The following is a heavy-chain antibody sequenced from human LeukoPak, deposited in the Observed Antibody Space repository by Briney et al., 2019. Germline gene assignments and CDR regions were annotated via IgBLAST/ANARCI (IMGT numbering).Heavy chain of an antibody. CDR1: GFTFSSYS. Sequence: PGGSLRLSCAASGFTFSSYSMNWVRQAPGKGLEWVSYISSSSSTIYYADSVKGRFTISRDNAKNSLYLQMNSLRAEDTAVYYCARDGVGIAAAGHTPFDPWGQGTLVTVSS. CDR3: ARDGVGIAAAGHTPFDP. CDR2: ISSSSSTI. J-gene: IGHJ5*02. D-gene: IGHD6-13*01. V-gene: IGHV3-48*04.